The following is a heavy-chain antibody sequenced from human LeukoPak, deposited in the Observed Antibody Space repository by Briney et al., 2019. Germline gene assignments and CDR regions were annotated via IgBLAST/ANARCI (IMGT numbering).Heavy chain of an antibody. CDR3: ARGNFYSGSGSSPLDY. CDR1: GFTFNNYW. J-gene: IGHJ4*02. D-gene: IGHD3-10*01. CDR2: INSDGSRT. V-gene: IGHV3-74*01. Sequence: GGSLRLSCAASGFTFNNYWMHWVRQVPGEGLVWVLRINSDGSRTNYVDSAKGRFTISRDNAKNTVFLQMNSLRAEDTAVYYCARGNFYSGSGSSPLDYWGQGTLVTVPS.